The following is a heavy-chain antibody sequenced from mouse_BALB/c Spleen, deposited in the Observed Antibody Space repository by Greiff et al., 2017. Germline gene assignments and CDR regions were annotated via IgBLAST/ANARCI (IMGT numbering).Heavy chain of an antibody. V-gene: IGHV14-3*02. D-gene: IGHD1-1*01. CDR2: IDPANGNT. Sequence: EVHLVESGAELVKPGASVKLSCTASGFNIKDTYMHWVQQRPEQGLEWIGRIDPANGNTKYDPKFQGKATITADTSSNTAYLQLSSLTSEDTAVYYCARATVVATDYWGQGTTLTVSS. CDR3: ARATVVATDY. CDR1: GFNIKDTY. J-gene: IGHJ2*01.